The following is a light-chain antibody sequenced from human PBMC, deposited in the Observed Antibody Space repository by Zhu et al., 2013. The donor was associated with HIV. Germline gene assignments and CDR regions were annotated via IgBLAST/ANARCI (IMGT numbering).Light chain of an antibody. CDR3: QEYNSYWT. J-gene: IGKJ1*01. CDR2: GAS. CDR1: QGIAYF. V-gene: IGKV1-17*03. Sequence: DIQLTQSPSAVSTSVGDRVTLTCRASQGIAYFLSWFQQKPGKVPTRLIFGASNLQSGVPSRFSGRGSGTEFTLTISSLQPDDFATYYCQEYNSYWTFGQGTKVEIK.